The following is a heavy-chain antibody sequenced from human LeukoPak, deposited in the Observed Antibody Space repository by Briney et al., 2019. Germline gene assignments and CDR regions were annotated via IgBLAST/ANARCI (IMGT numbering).Heavy chain of an antibody. Sequence: GGSLRLSCAASGFTFSSYGMHWVRQAPGKGLEWVAVISYDGTNKYYADSVKGRFTLSRDNSKNTLYLQMNSLSAEDTAVYYCAKDAGTGYCSSTSCYRFDYWGQGTLVTVSS. CDR2: ISYDGTNK. CDR1: GFTFSSYG. D-gene: IGHD2-2*03. V-gene: IGHV3-30*18. CDR3: AKDAGTGYCSSTSCYRFDY. J-gene: IGHJ4*02.